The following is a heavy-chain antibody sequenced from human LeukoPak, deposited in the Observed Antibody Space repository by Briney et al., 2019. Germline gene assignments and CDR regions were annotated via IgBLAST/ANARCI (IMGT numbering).Heavy chain of an antibody. Sequence: PSETLSLTCTVSGGSISSSSYYWGWIRQPPGKGLEWIGSIYYSGSTYYNPSLKSRVTISVDTSKNQFSLKLSSVTAADTAVYYCARVTYYDFWSAPAPPPRWFDPWGQGTLVTVSS. CDR2: IYYSGST. J-gene: IGHJ5*02. D-gene: IGHD3-3*01. CDR3: ARVTYYDFWSAPAPPPRWFDP. V-gene: IGHV4-39*07. CDR1: GGSISSSSYY.